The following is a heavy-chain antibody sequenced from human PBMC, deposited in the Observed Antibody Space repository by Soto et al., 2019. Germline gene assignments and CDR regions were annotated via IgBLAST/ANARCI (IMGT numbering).Heavy chain of an antibody. CDR1: GFTFSGSA. J-gene: IGHJ6*02. CDR3: TRPKQQREYYGMDV. D-gene: IGHD6-13*01. Sequence: GSLRLSCAASGFTFSGSAMHWVRQASGKGLEWVGRIRSKANSYATAYAASVKGRFTISRDDSKNTAYLQMNSLKTEDTAVYYCTRPKQQREYYGMDVWGQGTTVTVAS. V-gene: IGHV3-73*01. CDR2: IRSKANSYAT.